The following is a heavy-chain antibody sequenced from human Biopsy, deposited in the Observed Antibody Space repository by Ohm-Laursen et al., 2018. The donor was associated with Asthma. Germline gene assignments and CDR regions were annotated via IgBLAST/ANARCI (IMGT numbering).Heavy chain of an antibody. CDR2: INPNGGAT. V-gene: IGHV1-2*06. J-gene: IGHJ5*02. D-gene: IGHD7-27*01. CDR3: ARVQKSPGDRWFDP. Sequence: ASVEVSCKPSGDIFSVFGVNWVRQAPGEGLEWMGRINPNGGATIYAQKFQGRVTMTRDTSISTAYMELSRLTSDDTAVYYCARVQKSPGDRWFDPWGQGTLVTVSS. CDR1: GDIFSVFG.